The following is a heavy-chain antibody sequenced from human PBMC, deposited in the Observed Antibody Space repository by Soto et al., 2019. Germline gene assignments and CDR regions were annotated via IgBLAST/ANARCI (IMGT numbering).Heavy chain of an antibody. Sequence: QVQLVESGGGVVQPGRSLRLSCAASGFTFSSYAMHWVRQAPGKGLEWVAVISYDGSNKYYADSVKGRFTIFRDNSKNTVYLQMNSLRAEDTAVYSCAREGRNGVFDCWGQGTLVTVSS. CDR3: AREGRNGVFDC. D-gene: IGHD3-10*01. V-gene: IGHV3-30-3*01. J-gene: IGHJ4*02. CDR1: GFTFSSYA. CDR2: ISYDGSNK.